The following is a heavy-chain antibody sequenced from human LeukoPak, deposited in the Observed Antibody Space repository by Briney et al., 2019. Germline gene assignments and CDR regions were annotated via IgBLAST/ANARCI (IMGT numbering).Heavy chain of an antibody. V-gene: IGHV3-48*01. CDR2: ISGSSGII. Sequence: GGSLRLSCAASGFTFNTYTMNWVRQAPGKGLEWVSYISGSSGIIDYADSVRGRFTVSRDNAKNSLYLQMNSLRAEDTAVYYCARALGYCSSTSCYSRIYGMDVWGQGTTVTVSS. CDR3: ARALGYCSSTSCYSRIYGMDV. J-gene: IGHJ6*02. D-gene: IGHD2-2*01. CDR1: GFTFNTYT.